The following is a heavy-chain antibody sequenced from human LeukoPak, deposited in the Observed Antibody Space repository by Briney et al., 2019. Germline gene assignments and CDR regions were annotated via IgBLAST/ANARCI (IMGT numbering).Heavy chain of an antibody. D-gene: IGHD3-22*01. CDR1: GFTFSSYA. CDR3: AKNSYYYDSSGYSALDY. CDR2: ISGGGGST. J-gene: IGHJ4*02. Sequence: PGGSLGLSCAASGFTFSSYAMSWVRQAPGKGLEWVSAISGGGGSTYYADSVKGRFTISRDNSKNTLYLQMNSLRAEDTAVYYCAKNSYYYDSSGYSALDYWGQGTLVTVSS. V-gene: IGHV3-23*01.